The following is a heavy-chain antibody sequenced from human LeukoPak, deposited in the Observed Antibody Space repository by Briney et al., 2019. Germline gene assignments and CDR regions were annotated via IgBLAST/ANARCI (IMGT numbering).Heavy chain of an antibody. CDR3: ARDMGGSYSGRFYYYGMDV. D-gene: IGHD1-26*01. Sequence: SETLSLTCTVSGGSISSYYWSWIRQPAGKGLEWIGRIYTSGSTNYNPSLKSRVTMSVDTSKNQFSLKLSSVTAADTAVYYCARDMGGSYSGRFYYYGMDVWGQGTTVTVSS. J-gene: IGHJ6*02. CDR1: GGSISSYY. CDR2: IYTSGST. V-gene: IGHV4-4*07.